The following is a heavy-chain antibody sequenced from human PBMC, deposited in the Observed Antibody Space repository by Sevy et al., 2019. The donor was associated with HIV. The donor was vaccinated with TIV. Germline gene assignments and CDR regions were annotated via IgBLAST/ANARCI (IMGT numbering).Heavy chain of an antibody. Sequence: ASVKVSCKASGYTFTGYYMHWVRQAPGQGLEWMGWINPNSGGTNYAQKFQGRVTMTRDTSISTAYMELSRLRSDDTAVYYCARAPPAGINDFDYYYYYMDVWGKGTTVTVSS. CDR2: INPNSGGT. J-gene: IGHJ6*03. V-gene: IGHV1-2*02. CDR3: ARAPPAGINDFDYYYYYMDV. D-gene: IGHD3-3*01. CDR1: GYTFTGYY.